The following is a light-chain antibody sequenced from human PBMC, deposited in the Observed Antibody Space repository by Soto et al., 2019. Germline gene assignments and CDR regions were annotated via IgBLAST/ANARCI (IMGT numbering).Light chain of an antibody. CDR3: QQYDNWPPYT. J-gene: IGKJ2*01. Sequence: EIVLTQSPGTLSLSPGERATLSCGAIQSVTSNYLAWYQQKPGQAPRLLIFGASIRATGIPARFSGSGSGTEFTLTISSLQSEDVAVYYCQQYDNWPPYTFGQGTKVDI. CDR2: GAS. V-gene: IGKV3-15*01. CDR1: QSVTSN.